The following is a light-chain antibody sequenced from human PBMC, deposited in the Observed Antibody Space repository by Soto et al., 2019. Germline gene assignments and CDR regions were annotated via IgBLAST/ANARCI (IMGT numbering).Light chain of an antibody. J-gene: IGLJ2*01. CDR2: EGS. CDR3: CSYAGSSTVV. CDR1: SSDVGSYNL. Sequence: QSALTQPASVSVSPGQSSTISCTGTSSDVGSYNLVSWYQQHPGKAPKLMIYEGSKRPSGVSNRFAGSKSGNTASLTISWLQAEDEADYYCCSYAGSSTVVFGGGTKLTVL. V-gene: IGLV2-23*01.